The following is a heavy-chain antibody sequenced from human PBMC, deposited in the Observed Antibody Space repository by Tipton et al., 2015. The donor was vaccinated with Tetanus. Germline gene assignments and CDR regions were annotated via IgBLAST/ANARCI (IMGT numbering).Heavy chain of an antibody. CDR2: ISYDGSNK. J-gene: IGHJ6*02. CDR1: GFTFRSYA. CDR3: ARDQAEVYYGSGSYLGMDV. V-gene: IGHV3-30*04. Sequence: SLRLSCAASGFTFRSYAMHWVRQAPGKGLEWVAVISYDGSNKYYADSVKGRFTISRDNSKNTLYLQMNSLRAEDTAVYYCARDQAEVYYGSGSYLGMDVWGQGTTVTVSS. D-gene: IGHD3-10*01.